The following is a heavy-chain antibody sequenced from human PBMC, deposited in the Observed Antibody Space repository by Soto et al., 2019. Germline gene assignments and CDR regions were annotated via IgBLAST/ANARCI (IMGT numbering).Heavy chain of an antibody. J-gene: IGHJ4*02. D-gene: IGHD2-15*01. CDR2: ISYDGSNK. Sequence: PGGSLRLSCAASGFTFSSYAMHWVRQAPGKGLEWVAVISYDGSNKYYADSVKGRFTISRDNSKNTLYLQMNSLRAEDTAVYYCARDFFESTVVTNYFDYWGQGTLVTVSS. CDR1: GFTFSSYA. CDR3: ARDFFESTVVTNYFDY. V-gene: IGHV3-30-3*01.